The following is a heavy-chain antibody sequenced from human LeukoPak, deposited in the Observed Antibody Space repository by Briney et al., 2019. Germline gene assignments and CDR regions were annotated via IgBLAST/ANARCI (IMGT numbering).Heavy chain of an antibody. J-gene: IGHJ4*02. CDR3: AKAPRWDSSSWYGY. Sequence: GGSLRLSCATSGFTFNSYSMNWVRQAPGKGLEWVSAISGSGGSTYYADSVKGRFTISRDNSKNTLYLQMNSLRAEDTAVYYCAKAPRWDSSSWYGYWGQGTLVTVSS. CDR1: GFTFNSYS. V-gene: IGHV3-23*01. CDR2: ISGSGGST. D-gene: IGHD6-13*01.